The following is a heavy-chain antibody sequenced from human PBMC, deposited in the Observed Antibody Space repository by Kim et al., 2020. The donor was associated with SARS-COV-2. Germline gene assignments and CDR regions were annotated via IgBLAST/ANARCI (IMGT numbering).Heavy chain of an antibody. J-gene: IGHJ3*02. CDR1: GFTFSSYA. V-gene: IGHV3-23*01. Sequence: GGSLRLSCAASGFTFSSYAMSWVRQAPGKGLEWVSAISGSGGSTYYADSVKGRFTISRDNSKNTLYLQMNSLRAEDTAVYYCAKDQGPRAVADPGGAFDIWGQGTMVTVSS. CDR3: AKDQGPRAVADPGGAFDI. CDR2: ISGSGGST. D-gene: IGHD6-19*01.